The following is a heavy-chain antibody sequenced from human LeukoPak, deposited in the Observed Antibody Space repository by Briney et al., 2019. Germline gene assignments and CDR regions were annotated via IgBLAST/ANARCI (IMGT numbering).Heavy chain of an antibody. V-gene: IGHV4-39*07. Sequence: SETLSLTCTVSGGSISSSSYYWGWIRQPPGKGLEWIGSIYYSGSTYYNPSLKSRVTISVDTSKNQFSLKLSSVTAADTAVYYCARDRKGYYDNAFDIWGQGTMVTVSS. CDR1: GGSISSSSYY. D-gene: IGHD3-22*01. CDR2: IYYSGST. CDR3: ARDRKGYYDNAFDI. J-gene: IGHJ3*02.